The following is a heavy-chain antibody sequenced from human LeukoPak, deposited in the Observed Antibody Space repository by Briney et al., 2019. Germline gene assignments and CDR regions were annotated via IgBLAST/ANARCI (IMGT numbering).Heavy chain of an antibody. D-gene: IGHD4-17*01. CDR1: GFTFGSYV. Sequence: GGSLILSCAASGFTFGSYVMSWVRQAPGKGLEWVSDISLSGGSTYYADSVKGRFTISRDNSKNTLYLQLVNLRAEDTAVYYCARRNYDDHGDPFDYWGQGTLVTVSS. V-gene: IGHV3-23*01. CDR2: ISLSGGST. J-gene: IGHJ4*02. CDR3: ARRNYDDHGDPFDY.